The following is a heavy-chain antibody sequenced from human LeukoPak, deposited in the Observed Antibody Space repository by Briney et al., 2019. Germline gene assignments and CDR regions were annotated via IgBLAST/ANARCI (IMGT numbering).Heavy chain of an antibody. Sequence: GGSLRLSCTASGFTFGDYAMSWFRQAPGKGLEWVSSISSSSSYIYYADSVKGRFTISRDNAKNSLYLQMNSLRAEDTAVYYCAREKAKDGYNFGHDAFDIWGQGTMVTVSS. V-gene: IGHV3-21*01. CDR2: ISSSSSYI. J-gene: IGHJ3*02. CDR1: GFTFGDYA. D-gene: IGHD5-24*01. CDR3: AREKAKDGYNFGHDAFDI.